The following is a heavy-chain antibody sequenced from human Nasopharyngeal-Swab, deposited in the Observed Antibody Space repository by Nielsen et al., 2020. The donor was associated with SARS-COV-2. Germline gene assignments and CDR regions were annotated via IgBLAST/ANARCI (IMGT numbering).Heavy chain of an antibody. D-gene: IGHD5-12*01. CDR3: ARGVSGYDEGNWFDP. J-gene: IGHJ5*02. V-gene: IGHV4-59*01. CDR2: IYYSGST. Sequence: SETLSLTCTVSGGSISSYYWSWIRQPPGKGLEWIGYIYYSGSTNYNPSLKSRVTISVDTSKNQFSLKLSSVTAADTAVYYCARGVSGYDEGNWFDPWSQGTLVTVSS. CDR1: GGSISSYY.